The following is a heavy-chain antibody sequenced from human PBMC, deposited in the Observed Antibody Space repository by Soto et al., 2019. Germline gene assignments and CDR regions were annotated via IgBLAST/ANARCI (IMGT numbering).Heavy chain of an antibody. D-gene: IGHD5-12*01. CDR3: ARDGVGYSGYDSGIDY. CDR1: GFTFSSYE. J-gene: IGHJ4*02. V-gene: IGHV3-48*03. Sequence: GGSLRLSCAASGFTFSSYEMNWVRQAPGKGLEWASYISSSGSTIYYADSVKGRFTISRDNAKNSLYLQMNSLRAEDTAVYYCARDGVGYSGYDSGIDYWGQGTLVTVSS. CDR2: ISSSGSTI.